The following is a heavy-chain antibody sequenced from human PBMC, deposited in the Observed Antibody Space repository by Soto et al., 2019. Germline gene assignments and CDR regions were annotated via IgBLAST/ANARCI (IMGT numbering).Heavy chain of an antibody. J-gene: IGHJ5*02. V-gene: IGHV3-21*01. Sequence: EVQLVESGGGLVKPGGSLRLSCAASGFTFSSYSMNWVRQAPGKGLEWVSSISSSSSYIYYADSVKGRFTISRDNAKNSLYLQMNRLRAEDTAVYYCARTDYGDSYWFDPWGQGTLVTVSS. CDR1: GFTFSSYS. D-gene: IGHD4-17*01. CDR2: ISSSSSYI. CDR3: ARTDYGDSYWFDP.